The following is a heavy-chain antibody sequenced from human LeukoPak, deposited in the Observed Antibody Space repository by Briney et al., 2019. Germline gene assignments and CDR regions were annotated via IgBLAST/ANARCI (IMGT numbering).Heavy chain of an antibody. CDR1: GYTFTSYY. D-gene: IGHD3-22*01. J-gene: IGHJ4*02. V-gene: IGHV1-46*01. Sequence: ASVKVSSKASGYTFTSYYMHWVRQAPGQGLEWMGIINPSGGSTSYAQKFQGRVTMTRDTSTSTVYMELSSLRSEDTAVYYCAGTSLPPSRVVITPLDYWGQGTLVTVSS. CDR2: INPSGGST. CDR3: AGTSLPPSRVVITPLDY.